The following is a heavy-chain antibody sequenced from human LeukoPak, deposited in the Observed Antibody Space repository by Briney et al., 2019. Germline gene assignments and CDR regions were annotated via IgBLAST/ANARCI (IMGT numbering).Heavy chain of an antibody. V-gene: IGHV4-59*01. CDR1: GGSISNYY. J-gene: IGHJ4*02. Sequence: SETLSLTCTVSGGSISNYYWSWIRQPPGKGLEWIGYIFYSGSTSYNPSLKSRVTISVDTSKNQFSLKLTSVTPADTAVYYCARLGGYGVDYWGQGTLVTVSS. CDR3: ARLGGYGVDY. D-gene: IGHD5-12*01. CDR2: IFYSGST.